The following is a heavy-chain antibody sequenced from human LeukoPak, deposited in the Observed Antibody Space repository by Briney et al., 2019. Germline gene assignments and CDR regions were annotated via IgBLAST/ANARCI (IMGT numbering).Heavy chain of an antibody. V-gene: IGHV2-5*02. CDR2: IYWEGDK. J-gene: IGHJ4*02. CDR1: GFSLSSSGVG. CDR3: ARSGRYSSGSHPFDY. Sequence: SGPTLVKPTQTLTLTCTFSGFSLSSSGVGVAWTRQPPGKALEWLALIYWEGDKRHSPSLKRRLTITKDTSKNQVVLTMTNMDPVDTATYFCARSGRYSSGSHPFDYWGQGTLVTVSS. D-gene: IGHD6-19*01.